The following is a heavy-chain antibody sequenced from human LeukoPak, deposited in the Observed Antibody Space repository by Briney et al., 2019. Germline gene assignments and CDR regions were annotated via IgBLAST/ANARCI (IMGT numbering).Heavy chain of an antibody. D-gene: IGHD3-16*02. CDR3: ARSHDHLWGNYPDY. V-gene: IGHV4/OR15-8*01. Sequence: PSETLSLTCDVSGGSIDSTNWWNWVRQPPGKGLEWIGEVHHDGRINYNPSLKSRVTLSVDKSKNQFSLRLNSVTAADTAMYYCARSHDHLWGNYPDYWGQGTLVTVSS. J-gene: IGHJ4*02. CDR2: VHHDGRI. CDR1: GGSIDSTNW.